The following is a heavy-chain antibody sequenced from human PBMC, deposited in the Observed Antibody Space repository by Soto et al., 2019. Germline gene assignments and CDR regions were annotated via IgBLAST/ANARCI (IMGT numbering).Heavy chain of an antibody. CDR3: AKDEGRFLSNYFNYVIDV. CDR2: ISYDGTAK. J-gene: IGHJ6*02. CDR1: GFDFSDHG. V-gene: IGHV3-33*03. D-gene: IGHD3-3*01. Sequence: QVRLVESGGGVVQPGRSLRLSCAASGFDFSDHGMHWVRQAPGEGLEWVTVISYDGTAKYYKESVKGRFTTSRDNSKKTLYLQIDSLRVEDTAVYYCAKDEGRFLSNYFNYVIDVWGLGTTVTVSS.